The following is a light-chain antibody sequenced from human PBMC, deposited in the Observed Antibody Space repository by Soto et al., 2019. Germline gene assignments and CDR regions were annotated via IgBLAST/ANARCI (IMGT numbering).Light chain of an antibody. CDR2: WAS. J-gene: IGKJ1*01. CDR3: QQYYRPWT. Sequence: DIVMTPSPDSLAVSLGERATINCKSSQSVFYSSNNKNYLAWYQQKPGQPPKLLIYWASTRESGVPDRFSGSGSGTDFTLTISSLQAEDVAVYYCQQYYRPWTFGQGTKVEIK. CDR1: QSVFYSSNNKNY. V-gene: IGKV4-1*01.